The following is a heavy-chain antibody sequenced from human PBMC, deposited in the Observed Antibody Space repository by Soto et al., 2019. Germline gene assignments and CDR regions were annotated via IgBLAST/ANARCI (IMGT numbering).Heavy chain of an antibody. CDR2: IYPADSDT. V-gene: IGHV5-51*03. D-gene: IGHD2-2*01. J-gene: IGHJ4*02. CDR1: GYNFNTYW. CDR3: ASQYAAFDY. Sequence: EVQLVQSGAEVKKPGESLKISCKGSGYNFNTYWIGWVRQMPGKGLEWMGIIYPADSDTRYNPSFQGQVTISADKSISTAYLQWSSVKASDTAIYYCASQYAAFDYWGQGTLVTVSS.